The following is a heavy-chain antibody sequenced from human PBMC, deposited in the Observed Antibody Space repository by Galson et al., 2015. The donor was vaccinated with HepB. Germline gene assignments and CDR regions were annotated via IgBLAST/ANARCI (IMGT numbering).Heavy chain of an antibody. D-gene: IGHD2-2*01. CDR3: AKGTIVVVPAALDY. CDR1: GFTFDDYA. J-gene: IGHJ4*02. V-gene: IGHV3-9*01. CDR2: ISWNSGSI. Sequence: SLRLSCAASGFTFDDYAMHWVRQAPGKGLEWVSGISWNSGSIGYADSVKGRFTISRDNAKNSLYLQMNGLRAEDTALYYCAKGTIVVVPAALDYWGQGTLLTVSS.